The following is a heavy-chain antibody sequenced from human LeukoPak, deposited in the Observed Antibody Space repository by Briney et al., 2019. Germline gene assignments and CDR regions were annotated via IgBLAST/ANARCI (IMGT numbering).Heavy chain of an antibody. D-gene: IGHD5-18*01. J-gene: IGHJ4*02. V-gene: IGHV3-11*01. CDR1: GFTFSTYA. Sequence: GGSLKISCAASGFTFSTYAMSWIRQAPGKGLEWVSYISSSGSAIYYADSVKGRFTISRDNAKNSLYLQMSSLRVEDTAVYYCARDPRGITALVDYFDYWGQGTLVTVSS. CDR2: ISSSGSAI. CDR3: ARDPRGITALVDYFDY.